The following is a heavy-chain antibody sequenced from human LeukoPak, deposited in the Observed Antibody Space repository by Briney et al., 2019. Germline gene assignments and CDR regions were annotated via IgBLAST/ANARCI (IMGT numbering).Heavy chain of an antibody. CDR3: ARDSYSGSYYY. V-gene: IGHV1-2*02. J-gene: IGHJ4*02. Sequence: ASVKVSCKASGYTFTGYYMHWVRQAPGQGLEWMGWINPNGGGTNYAQQFQGRVTMTSDTSLSTAYMELSSLRSDDTAVYYCARDSYSGSYYYWGQGTLVTVSS. D-gene: IGHD1-26*01. CDR2: INPNGGGT. CDR1: GYTFTGYY.